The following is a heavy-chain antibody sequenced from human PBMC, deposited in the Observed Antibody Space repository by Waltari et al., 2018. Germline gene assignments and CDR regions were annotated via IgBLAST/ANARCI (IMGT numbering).Heavy chain of an antibody. J-gene: IGHJ4*02. CDR1: GFSFSDYF. CDR2: ISSSSGYT. V-gene: IGHV3-11*05. CDR3: AKEENGYPDY. D-gene: IGHD3-22*01. Sequence: QVQLVESGGGLVKPGGSLRLSCAAPGFSFSDYFMSWIRQAPGKGLEWVSYISSSSGYTKYADSVKGRFTISRDNAKNSLYLQMNSLRADDTAIYYCAKEENGYPDYWGQGTLVTVSS.